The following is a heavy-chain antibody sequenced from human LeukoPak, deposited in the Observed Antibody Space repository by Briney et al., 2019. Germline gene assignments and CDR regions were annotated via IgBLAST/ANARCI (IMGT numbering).Heavy chain of an antibody. V-gene: IGHV3-21*01. CDR3: ARERGYNYGYADY. Sequence: GGSLRLSCAASGFTFGSYSMNWVRQAPGKGLEWVSSISTSSSHIYYADSMKGRFTISRDNAKNSLYLQMDSLGAEDTAVYYCARERGYNYGYADYWGQGTLVTVSS. D-gene: IGHD5-18*01. CDR2: ISTSSSHI. CDR1: GFTFGSYS. J-gene: IGHJ4*02.